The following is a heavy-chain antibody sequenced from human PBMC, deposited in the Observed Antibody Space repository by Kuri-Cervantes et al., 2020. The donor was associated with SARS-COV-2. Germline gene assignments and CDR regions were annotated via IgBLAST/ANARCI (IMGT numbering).Heavy chain of an antibody. CDR3: ARDGQYYHDSSGYYSDWYFDL. V-gene: IGHV3-13*04. CDR1: GFTFSSYD. CDR2: IGTAGDT. J-gene: IGHJ2*01. D-gene: IGHD3-22*01. Sequence: GESLKISCAASGFTFSSYDMHWVRQATGKGLEWVSAIGTAGDTYYPGSVKGRFTISRENAKNSLYLQMNSLRAGDTAVYYCARDGQYYHDSSGYYSDWYFDLWGRGTLVTVSS.